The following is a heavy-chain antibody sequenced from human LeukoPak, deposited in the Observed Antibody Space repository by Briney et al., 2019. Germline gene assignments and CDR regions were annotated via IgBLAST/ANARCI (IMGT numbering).Heavy chain of an antibody. CDR2: INPNSGGT. V-gene: IGHV1-2*02. CDR3: ARASYYGSGSYYNYYFDY. CDR1: GYTFTGYY. J-gene: IGHJ4*02. Sequence: ASVKVSCKASGYTFTGYYMHWVRQAPGQGLEWMGWINPNSGGTNYAQKFQGRVTMTRDTSMSTAYMELSRLRSDDTAVYYCARASYYGSGSYYNYYFDYWGQGTLVTVSS. D-gene: IGHD3-10*01.